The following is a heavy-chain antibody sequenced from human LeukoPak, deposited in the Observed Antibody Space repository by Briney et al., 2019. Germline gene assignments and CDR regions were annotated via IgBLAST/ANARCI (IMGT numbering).Heavy chain of an antibody. CDR2: IYYSGNT. CDR3: ARVNALRTPSHSIAY. Sequence: ASQTLSLTCIVSGDSISSGGYYWSWIRQHPGKGLEWIGNIYYSGNTYYNPSLKSRVSISVDTSKNQFSLKLSSVTAADTAVYYCARVNALRTPSHSIAYWGQGTLVTVSS. V-gene: IGHV4-31*03. D-gene: IGHD2-2*01. J-gene: IGHJ4*02. CDR1: GDSISSGGYY.